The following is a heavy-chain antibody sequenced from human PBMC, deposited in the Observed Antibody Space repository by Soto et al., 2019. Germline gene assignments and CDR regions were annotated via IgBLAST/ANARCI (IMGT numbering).Heavy chain of an antibody. CDR1: GITFSNYS. D-gene: IGHD3-16*02. CDR2: ISTSGGRT. CDR3: AKDPDRYDYVWGTYRYIDN. J-gene: IGHJ4*02. V-gene: IGHV3-23*01. Sequence: PXGSLRLSCTASGITFSNYSMSWVRQAPRKGLEWVSTISTSGGRTYYADSVKGRFTISRDNSKNTLYLQMNSLRAEDTAVYYCAKDPDRYDYVWGTYRYIDNWGQGTLVTVPS.